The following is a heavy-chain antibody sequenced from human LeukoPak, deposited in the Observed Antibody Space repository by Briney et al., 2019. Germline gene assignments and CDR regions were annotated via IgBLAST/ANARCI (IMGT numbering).Heavy chain of an antibody. CDR3: ARPVDTGWSLLY. J-gene: IGHJ4*02. CDR1: GFTFSSYP. V-gene: IGHV3-48*03. Sequence: PGGSLRLSCAASGFTFSSYPMYWVRQAPGKGLEWVSYISSSGSTKYYADSVKGRFTISRDNAKNSLYLQMNSLRVDDTAIFYCARPVDTGWSLLYWGQGTLVTVSS. CDR2: ISSSGSTK. D-gene: IGHD5-18*01.